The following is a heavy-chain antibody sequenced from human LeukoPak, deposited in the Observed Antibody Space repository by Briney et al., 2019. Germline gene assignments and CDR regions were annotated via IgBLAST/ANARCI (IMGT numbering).Heavy chain of an antibody. V-gene: IGHV3-9*01. CDR2: ISWNSGSI. Sequence: PGRSLRLSCAASGFTFDDDAMHWVRQAPGKGLEWVSGISWNSGSIGYADSVKGRFTISRDNAKNSLYLQMNSLRAEDTALYYCAKGSWYFDLWGRGTLVTVSS. CDR1: GFTFDDDA. J-gene: IGHJ2*01. CDR3: AKGSWYFDL.